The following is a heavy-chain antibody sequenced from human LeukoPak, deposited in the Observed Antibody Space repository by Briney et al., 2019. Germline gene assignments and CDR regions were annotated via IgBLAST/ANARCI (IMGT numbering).Heavy chain of an antibody. D-gene: IGHD5-18*01. CDR2: INPNSGGT. Sequence: ASVKVSCKASGYTFTDYYMQWVRQAPGQGLEWMGWINPNSGGTNYAQKFQGRVTMTRDTSISTAYMELSRLRSDDTAVYYCARALGTAMVSGIGDYWGQGTLVTVSS. CDR1: GYTFTDYY. J-gene: IGHJ4*02. CDR3: ARALGTAMVSGIGDY. V-gene: IGHV1-2*02.